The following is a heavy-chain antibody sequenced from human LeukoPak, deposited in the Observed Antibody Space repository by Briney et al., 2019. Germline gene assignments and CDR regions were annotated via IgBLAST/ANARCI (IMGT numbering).Heavy chain of an antibody. CDR3: ARGEPYCSGGSCYSGEFDY. Sequence: ASVKVSRKASGYTFTSYGISWVRQAPGQGLEWMGWISAYNGNTNYAQKLQGSVTMTTDTSTSTAYMELRSLRSDDTAVYYCARGEPYCSGGSCYSGEFDYWGQGTLVTVSS. CDR2: ISAYNGNT. J-gene: IGHJ4*02. D-gene: IGHD2-15*01. CDR1: GYTFTSYG. V-gene: IGHV1-18*01.